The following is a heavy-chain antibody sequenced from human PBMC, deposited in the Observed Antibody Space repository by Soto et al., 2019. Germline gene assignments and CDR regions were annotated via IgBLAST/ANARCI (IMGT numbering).Heavy chain of an antibody. V-gene: IGHV2-5*02. J-gene: IGHJ6*02. Sequence: QITLKESGPTLVKPTQTLTLTCTFSGFSLSTGGMAVGWIRQPPGKALEWLALIYWDDDRRYRPSLKSRLTVTKDTSKNQVVLTLTNMDPVDTATYYCVHSRCGGDCLRSYSSHYYYGVGVWGQGTTVTVSS. D-gene: IGHD2-21*02. CDR3: VHSRCGGDCLRSYSSHYYYGVGV. CDR2: IYWDDDR. CDR1: GFSLSTGGMA.